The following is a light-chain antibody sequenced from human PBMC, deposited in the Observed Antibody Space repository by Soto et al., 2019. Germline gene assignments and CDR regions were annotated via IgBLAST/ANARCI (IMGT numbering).Light chain of an antibody. CDR2: DVT. V-gene: IGLV2-14*01. CDR3: SSFTSRSTPCV. CDR1: SSDVGAYNY. Sequence: QSVLTQPASVSGSPGQSITISCAGTSSDVGAYNYVAWYQQHPGKAPKLIVYDVTNRPSGASNRFSGSKSGNTASLTISGLQAEDEADYYCSSFTSRSTPCVFGTGTKVTVL. J-gene: IGLJ1*01.